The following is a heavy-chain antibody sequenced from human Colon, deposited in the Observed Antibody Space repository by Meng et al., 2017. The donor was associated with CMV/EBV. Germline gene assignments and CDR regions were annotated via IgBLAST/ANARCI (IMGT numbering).Heavy chain of an antibody. D-gene: IGHD2-2*01. CDR3: ARVKCGTTSCSQGLDP. Sequence: ASVKVSCKASGYTFTDYYLHWVRQAPGQGLEWMGWINPNGGGTDYAQTFQGRVIMTWDTSVTTAYLELYRLTSDDTAVYYCARVKCGTTSCSQGLDPWGQGTLVTVPQ. V-gene: IGHV1-2*02. J-gene: IGHJ5*02. CDR1: GYTFTDYY. CDR2: INPNGGGT.